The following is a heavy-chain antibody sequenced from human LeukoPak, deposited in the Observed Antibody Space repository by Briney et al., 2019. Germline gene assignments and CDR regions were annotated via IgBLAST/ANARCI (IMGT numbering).Heavy chain of an antibody. CDR2: IRYDGSNK. V-gene: IGHV3-30*02. D-gene: IGHD6-19*01. CDR3: AKDEPPHSSGSAFDY. Sequence: PGGSLRLSCAASGFTFSSHGMHWVRQAPGKGLEWVAFIRYDGSNKYYADSVKGRFTISRDNSKNTLYLQMNSLRAEDTAVYYCAKDEPPHSSGSAFDYWGQGTLVTVSS. CDR1: GFTFSSHG. J-gene: IGHJ4*02.